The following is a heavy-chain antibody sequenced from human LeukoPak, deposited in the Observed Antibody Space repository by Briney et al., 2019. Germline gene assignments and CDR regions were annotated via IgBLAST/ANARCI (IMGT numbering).Heavy chain of an antibody. V-gene: IGHV4-4*07. D-gene: IGHD5-18*01. Sequence: PSQTLSLTCTVSTASIRSYYWNWIRHFAGKGLEWIGRMYSSGNTDYNPSLQGRVTMSVDTSKNQFSLKLTSVTAADTAVYYCARLPYSYGSGAGYLDLWGRGTLVTVSS. CDR3: ARLPYSYGSGAGYLDL. CDR1: TASIRSYY. J-gene: IGHJ2*01. CDR2: MYSSGNT.